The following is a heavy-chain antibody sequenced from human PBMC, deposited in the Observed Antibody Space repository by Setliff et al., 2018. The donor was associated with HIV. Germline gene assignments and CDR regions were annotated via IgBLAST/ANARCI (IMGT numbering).Heavy chain of an antibody. CDR2: ISWSSHSI. CDR3: ARANYYAIDS. V-gene: IGHV3-9*01. J-gene: IGHJ4*02. Sequence: SLRLSCAASGFTFHDYAMHWVRQAPGKGLEWVSGISWSSHSIAYVDSVKGRFTISRDNAKNSLYLQMNSLRAEDTAVYYCARANYYAIDSWGQGTLVTVSS. D-gene: IGHD1-26*01. CDR1: GFTFHDYA.